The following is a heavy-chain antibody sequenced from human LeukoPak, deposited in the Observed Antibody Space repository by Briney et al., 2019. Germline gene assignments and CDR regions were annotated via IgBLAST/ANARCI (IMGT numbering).Heavy chain of an antibody. Sequence: PSQTLSLTCTVSGGSISSGGYHWSWIRQHPGKGLEWIGYIYYSGSTYYNPSLKSRVTISVDTSKNQFSLKLSSVTAADTAVYYCARGGDGYDWEFDPWGQGTLVTVSS. J-gene: IGHJ5*02. CDR2: IYYSGST. CDR1: GGSISSGGYH. V-gene: IGHV4-31*03. CDR3: ARGGDGYDWEFDP. D-gene: IGHD5-12*01.